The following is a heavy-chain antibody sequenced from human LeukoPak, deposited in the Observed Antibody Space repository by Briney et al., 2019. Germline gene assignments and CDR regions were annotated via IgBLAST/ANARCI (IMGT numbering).Heavy chain of an antibody. Sequence: SQTLSLTCTVSGGSISRGDYYWSWIRQPPGKGLEWIGYIYYSGSTYYNPSLKSRVTISVDTSKNQFSLKLSSVTAADTAVYYCARALFGVATYDAFDIWGQGTMVTVSS. CDR1: GGSISRGDYY. CDR2: IYYSGST. V-gene: IGHV4-30-4*01. D-gene: IGHD3-3*01. CDR3: ARALFGVATYDAFDI. J-gene: IGHJ3*02.